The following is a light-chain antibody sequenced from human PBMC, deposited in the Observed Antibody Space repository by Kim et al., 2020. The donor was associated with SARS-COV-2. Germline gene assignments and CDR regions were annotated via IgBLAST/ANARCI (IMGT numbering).Light chain of an antibody. CDR1: HSVSCY. J-gene: IGKJ5*01. Sequence: LTPGERATPSCSAIHSVSCYLAWYHQKPGQAPRLLIYEASNRATGIPARFSGSGSGTDFSLTISSLEPEDFAVYYFQQRSNWRITFGQGTRLEIK. V-gene: IGKV3-11*01. CDR2: EAS. CDR3: QQRSNWRIT.